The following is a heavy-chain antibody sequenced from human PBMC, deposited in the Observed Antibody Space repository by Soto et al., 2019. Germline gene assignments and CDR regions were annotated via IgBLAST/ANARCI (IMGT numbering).Heavy chain of an antibody. CDR2: IIPIFGTA. CDR3: ARDVLDVSGSYILEAYYYYYGMDV. Sequence: SVKVSCKASGGTFSSYAISWVRQAPGQGLEWMGGIIPIFGTANYAQKFQGRVTITADESTSTAYMELSSLRSEDTAVYYCARDVLDVSGSYILEAYYYYYGMDVWGQGTTVTVSS. J-gene: IGHJ6*02. D-gene: IGHD3-10*01. V-gene: IGHV1-69*13. CDR1: GGTFSSYA.